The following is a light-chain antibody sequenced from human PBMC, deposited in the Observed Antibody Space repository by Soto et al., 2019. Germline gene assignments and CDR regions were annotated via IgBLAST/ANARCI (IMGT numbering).Light chain of an antibody. V-gene: IGLV2-14*01. Sequence: QSAVTQPSSVSGSPGPSITISCTGTITDVGGYKYVSWYQQHPGTAPKLMIFEVNGRPSGVSDRFSGSKSGNTASLTISGLQPEDEADYYCSSFSSSSTPYVFGAGTKVTVL. CDR2: EVN. CDR1: ITDVGGYKY. CDR3: SSFSSSSTPYV. J-gene: IGLJ1*01.